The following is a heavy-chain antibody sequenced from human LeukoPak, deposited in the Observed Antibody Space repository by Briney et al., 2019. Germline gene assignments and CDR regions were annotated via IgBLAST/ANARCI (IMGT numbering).Heavy chain of an antibody. CDR1: GGSISSYY. V-gene: IGHV4-59*08. J-gene: IGHJ5*02. Sequence: PSETLSLTCTVSGGSISSYYWSWIRQPPGKGLEWIGYIYYSGSTNYNPSLKSRVTISVDTSKNQFSLKLSSVTAADTAVYYCASLFFDTSGYVDQWGQGTLVTVSS. CDR2: IYYSGST. D-gene: IGHD3-22*01. CDR3: ASLFFDTSGYVDQ.